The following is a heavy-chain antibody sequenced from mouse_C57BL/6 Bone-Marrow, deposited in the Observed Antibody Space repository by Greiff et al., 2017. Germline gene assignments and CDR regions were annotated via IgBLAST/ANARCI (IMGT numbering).Heavy chain of an antibody. CDR2: ISDGGSYT. D-gene: IGHD2-3*01. CDR3: ARDRTDGYYLMDY. V-gene: IGHV5-4*01. CDR1: GFTFSSYA. J-gene: IGHJ4*01. Sequence: EVQVVESGGGLVKPGGSLKLSCAASGFTFSSYAMSWVRQTPEKRLEWVATISDGGSYTYYPDNVKGRFTISRDNAKNNLYLQMSQLKSEDTAMYDCARDRTDGYYLMDYWGQGTSVTVSA.